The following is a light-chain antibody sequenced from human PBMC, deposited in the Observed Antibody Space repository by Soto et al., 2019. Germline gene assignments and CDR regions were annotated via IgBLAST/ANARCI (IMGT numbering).Light chain of an antibody. Sequence: QSVLTQPASVSGSPGQSITISCTGTSSDVGNYNYVSWYQQYPGRVPKLLIYMVSNRPSGVSNRFSGSKSGNTASLTISGPQAKDGVVYFSPPPPPASLFVFGPGTKLTVL. CDR3: PPPPPASLFV. J-gene: IGLJ1*01. CDR2: MVS. V-gene: IGLV2-14*01. CDR1: SSDVGNYNY.